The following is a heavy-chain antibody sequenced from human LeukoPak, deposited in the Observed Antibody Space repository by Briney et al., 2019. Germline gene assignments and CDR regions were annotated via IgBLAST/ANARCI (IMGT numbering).Heavy chain of an antibody. CDR2: IYYSGST. D-gene: IGHD2-2*01. CDR1: GGSISNYY. CDR3: ARHMPFDP. Sequence: SETLSPTCSVSGGSISNYYWSWIRQPPGKGLEWIGYIYYSGSTNYNPSLKSRVTISVDASKNQFFLKLSSVTAADTALYYCARHMPFDPWGQGTLVIVSS. V-gene: IGHV4-59*08. J-gene: IGHJ5*02.